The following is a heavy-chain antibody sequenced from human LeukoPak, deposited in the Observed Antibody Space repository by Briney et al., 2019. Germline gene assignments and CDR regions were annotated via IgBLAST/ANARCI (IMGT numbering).Heavy chain of an antibody. J-gene: IGHJ3*01. V-gene: IGHV4-34*01. D-gene: IGHD6-6*01. Sequence: SETLSLTCAVYGGSFSGYYWSWIRQPPGKGLEWIGEINHSGSTKCNASLESRLTISVGTCKNQFTLNLNSVTAADTAVYYCAKVYSSSSQDAFDVWGPGTMVTVSS. CDR3: AKVYSSSSQDAFDV. CDR1: GGSFSGYY. CDR2: INHSGST.